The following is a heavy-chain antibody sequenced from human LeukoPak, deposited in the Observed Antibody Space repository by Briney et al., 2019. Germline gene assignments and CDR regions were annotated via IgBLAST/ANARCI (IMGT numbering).Heavy chain of an antibody. CDR2: IDTGIGAT. V-gene: IGHV3-23*05. CDR3: AKGGISSTGLEA. J-gene: IGHJ5*02. Sequence: GGSLSLSCAASAFTFSSSPMTWVRQSPGKGLEWVSSIDTGIGATYYADSVKGRFTISRDNSKNRVYLQMGSLRDDDTAVYYCAKGGISSTGLEAWGQGTLVTVSS. D-gene: IGHD1-1*01. CDR1: AFTFSSSP.